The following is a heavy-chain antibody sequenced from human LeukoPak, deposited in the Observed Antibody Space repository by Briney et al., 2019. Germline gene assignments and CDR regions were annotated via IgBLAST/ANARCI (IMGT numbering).Heavy chain of an antibody. V-gene: IGHV1-69*05. Sequence: SVKVSCKASGGTFSSYAISWVRQAPGQGLEWMGGIIPIFGTANYAQKFQGRVTITTDESTSTAYMELSSLRSEDTAVYYCARGHSNPPYYYYYMDVWGKGTTVTVSS. CDR2: IIPIFGTA. CDR3: ARGHSNPPYYYYYMDV. J-gene: IGHJ6*03. D-gene: IGHD4-11*01. CDR1: GGTFSSYA.